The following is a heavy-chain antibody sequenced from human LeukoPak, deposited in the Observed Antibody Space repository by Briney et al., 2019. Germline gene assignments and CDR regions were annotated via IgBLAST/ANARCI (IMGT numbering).Heavy chain of an antibody. CDR1: GGTFSSYA. D-gene: IGHD4-17*01. V-gene: IGHV1-69*04. CDR3: ARDPTTVTTLRVGGPPYYFDY. Sequence: SVKVSCKASGGTFSSYAISWVRQAPGQGLEWMGRIIPILGIANYAQKFQGRVTITADKSTSTAYMELSSLRSEDTAVYYCARDPTTVTTLRVGGPPYYFDYWGQGTLVTVSS. CDR2: IIPILGIA. J-gene: IGHJ4*02.